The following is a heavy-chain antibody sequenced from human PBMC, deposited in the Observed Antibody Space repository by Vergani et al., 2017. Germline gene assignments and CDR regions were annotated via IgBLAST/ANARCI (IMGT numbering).Heavy chain of an antibody. CDR3: ARSWQWLVPPLDYYYYGMDV. V-gene: IGHV3-21*01. D-gene: IGHD6-19*01. CDR2: ISSSSSYI. J-gene: IGHJ6*02. Sequence: EVQLVESGGGLVKPGGPLRLSCAASGFTFSSYSMNWVRQAPGKGLEWVSSISSSSSYIYYADSVKGRFTISRDNAKNSLYLQMNSLRAEDTAVYYCARSWQWLVPPLDYYYYGMDVWGQGTTVTVSS. CDR1: GFTFSSYS.